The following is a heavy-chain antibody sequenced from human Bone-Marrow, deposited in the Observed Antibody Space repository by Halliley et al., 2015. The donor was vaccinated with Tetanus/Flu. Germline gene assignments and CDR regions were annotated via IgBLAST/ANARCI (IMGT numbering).Heavy chain of an antibody. J-gene: IGHJ4*02. CDR1: GGSISPYY. Sequence: TLSLTCAVSGGSISPYYWTWIRQPPGKGLEWIGYIYYSGSTNYNATLKSRVTISVDTSKNQFSLKLTSVTAADTAVYYCARIGPGVSQNGNTNFDYWGQGTLVTVSS. D-gene: IGHD1-1*01. CDR3: ARIGPGVSQNGNTNFDY. V-gene: IGHV4-59*01. CDR2: IYYSGST.